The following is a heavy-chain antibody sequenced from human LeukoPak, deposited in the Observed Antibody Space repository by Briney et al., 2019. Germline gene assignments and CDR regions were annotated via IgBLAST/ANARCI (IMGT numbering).Heavy chain of an antibody. CDR2: INHSGST. V-gene: IGHV4-34*01. Sequence: SETLSLTCAVYGGSFSGYYWSWIRQPPGKGLEWIGEINHSGSTNYNPSLKSRVTISVDTSKNQFSLKLSSVTAADTAVYYCARDAGGEFDYWGQGTLVTVSS. J-gene: IGHJ4*02. D-gene: IGHD3-10*01. CDR3: ARDAGGEFDY. CDR1: GGSFSGYY.